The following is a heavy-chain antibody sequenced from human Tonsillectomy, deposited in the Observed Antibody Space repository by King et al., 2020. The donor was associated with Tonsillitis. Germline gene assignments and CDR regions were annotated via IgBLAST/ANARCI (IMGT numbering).Heavy chain of an antibody. CDR3: ASLGAFDI. Sequence: LQLQESGPGLVKPSQTLSLTCTVSGGSISSGSYYWNWIRQPAGKGLEWIGRFYTSAGTHYNPSLKSRVTISVDTSKNQFSLNLSSVTAADTAVYYCASLGAFDIWGQGTMVTVSS. CDR2: FYTSAGT. V-gene: IGHV4-61*02. J-gene: IGHJ3*02. D-gene: IGHD7-27*01. CDR1: GGSISSGSYY.